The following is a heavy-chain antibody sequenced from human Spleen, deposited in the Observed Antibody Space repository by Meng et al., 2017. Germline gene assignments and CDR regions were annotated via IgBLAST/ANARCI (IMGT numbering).Heavy chain of an antibody. CDR2: FSGSGGTT. D-gene: IGHD2/OR15-2a*01. CDR3: VPRTTFYDF. CDR1: GFTFSNYA. J-gene: IGHJ4*02. V-gene: IGHV3-23*01. Sequence: EVQLLESGGGLVQPGGSLRLTCSASGFTFSNYAMSWVRQAPGKGLEWVSAFSGSGGTTYYADSVKGRFTISRDNSKNTLYLQMSSLRVEDTAIYYCVPRTTFYDFWGQGTLVTVSS.